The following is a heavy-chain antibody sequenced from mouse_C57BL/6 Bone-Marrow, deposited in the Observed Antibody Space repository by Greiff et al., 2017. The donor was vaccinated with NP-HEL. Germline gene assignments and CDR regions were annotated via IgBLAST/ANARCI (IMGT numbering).Heavy chain of an antibody. J-gene: IGHJ3*01. CDR3: ASVDSSGSPFAD. Sequence: EVKLMESGGDLVKPGGSLKLSCATSGFTFSSYGMSWVRQTPDKRLEWVATISSGGSYTYYPDSVKGRFTISRDNANNTLYLQMSSLKSEDTAMYYCASVDSSGSPFADWGQGTLVTVSA. CDR2: ISSGGSYT. D-gene: IGHD3-2*02. V-gene: IGHV5-6*01. CDR1: GFTFSSYG.